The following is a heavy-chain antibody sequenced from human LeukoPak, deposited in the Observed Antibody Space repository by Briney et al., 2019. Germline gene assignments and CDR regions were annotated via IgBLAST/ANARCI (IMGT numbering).Heavy chain of an antibody. Sequence: ASVKVSCKASGYTFTSYYMHWVRQAPGQGLEWMGIINPSGGSTNYAQNFQGRVTMTRDTSTSTVYMELSSLRSEDTAVYYCASPGGIVGATNGDDAFDIWGQGTMVTVSS. CDR3: ASPGGIVGATNGDDAFDI. J-gene: IGHJ3*02. D-gene: IGHD1-26*01. V-gene: IGHV1-46*01. CDR2: INPSGGST. CDR1: GYTFTSYY.